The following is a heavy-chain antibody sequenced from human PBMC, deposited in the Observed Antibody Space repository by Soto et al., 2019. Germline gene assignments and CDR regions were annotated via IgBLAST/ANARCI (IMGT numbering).Heavy chain of an antibody. V-gene: IGHV2-5*02. CDR3: AHSVVAGLGYYFDY. D-gene: IGHD6-19*01. J-gene: IGHJ4*02. CDR2: IYWDDDK. CDR1: GFSLSSTRVA. Sequence: QITLKESGPTLVKPTQTLTLTCTFSGFSLSSTRVAVGWIRQPPGKALEWLALIYWDDDKRYSPFLKIRLTIPKDTSKNQVVLTMTNMDPVDTATYYCAHSVVAGLGYYFDYWGQGTLVTVSS.